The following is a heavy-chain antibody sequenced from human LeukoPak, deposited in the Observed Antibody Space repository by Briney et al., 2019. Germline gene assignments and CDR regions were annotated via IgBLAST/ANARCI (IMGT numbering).Heavy chain of an antibody. Sequence: SETLSLTCTVSGGSISSYYWSWIRQPPGKGLEWVGSIHYSGTTYYNPSLDSRVTMSVDTSKNQFSLKLSSVTAADTAVYYCARGRDGSGSYYNDYFDYWGQGTLVTVSS. D-gene: IGHD3-10*01. V-gene: IGHV4-59*12. CDR2: IHYSGTT. J-gene: IGHJ4*02. CDR3: ARGRDGSGSYYNDYFDY. CDR1: GGSISSYY.